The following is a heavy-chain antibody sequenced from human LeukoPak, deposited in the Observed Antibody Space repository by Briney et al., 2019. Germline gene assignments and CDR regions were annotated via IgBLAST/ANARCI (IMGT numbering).Heavy chain of an antibody. V-gene: IGHV3-53*05. CDR2: LYDSNEN. CDR3: ARGLSGHSIFGSGLSDY. CDR1: GFSVSTNY. Sequence: GGSLRLSCVASGFSVSTNYMNWVRQAPGKGPEWVSVLYDSNENFYLAAVEGRFFISRDSPTNTLYLQMNSLRPEDTAAYYCARGLSGHSIFGSGLSDYWGRGTLVTVSS. J-gene: IGHJ4*02. D-gene: IGHD3-22*01.